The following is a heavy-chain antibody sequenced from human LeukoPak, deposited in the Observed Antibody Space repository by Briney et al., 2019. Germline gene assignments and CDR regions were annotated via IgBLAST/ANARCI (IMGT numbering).Heavy chain of an antibody. J-gene: IGHJ2*01. CDR3: ARVTMVRGVAWWYFDL. CDR1: GFTFSSYG. V-gene: IGHV3-30*03. D-gene: IGHD3-10*01. Sequence: PGRSLRLSCAASGFTFSSYGMHWVRQAPGKGLEWVAVISYDGSNKYYADSVKGRFTISRDNSKNTLYLQMNSLRAEDTAVYYCARVTMVRGVAWWYFDLWGRGTLVTVSS. CDR2: ISYDGSNK.